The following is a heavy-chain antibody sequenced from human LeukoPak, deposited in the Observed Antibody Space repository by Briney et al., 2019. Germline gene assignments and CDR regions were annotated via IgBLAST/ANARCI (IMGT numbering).Heavy chain of an antibody. V-gene: IGHV4-30-4*08. J-gene: IGHJ4*02. CDR2: IYYSGST. CDR1: GGSISSGDYY. D-gene: IGHD4-11*01. Sequence: SETLSLTCTVSGGSISSGDYYWSWIRQPPGKGLEWIGYIYYSGSTYYNPSLKSRVTMSVDTSKNQFSLKLSSVTAADTAVYYCARIQSTSLDYWGQGTLVTVSS. CDR3: ARIQSTSLDY.